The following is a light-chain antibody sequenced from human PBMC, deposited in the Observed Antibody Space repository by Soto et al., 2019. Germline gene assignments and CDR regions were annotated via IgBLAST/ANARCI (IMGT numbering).Light chain of an antibody. CDR2: DVS. CDR3: SSYTSSSSQV. Sequence: QSALTQPASVSGSPGQSITISCTGTYRDVGGYSYVAWYQQYPGKAPKLMIYDVSFRPSGVSNRFSGSKSDITASLTISGLQAEDEADYYCSSYTSSSSQVFGTGTKVTVL. V-gene: IGLV2-14*01. CDR1: YRDVGGYSY. J-gene: IGLJ1*01.